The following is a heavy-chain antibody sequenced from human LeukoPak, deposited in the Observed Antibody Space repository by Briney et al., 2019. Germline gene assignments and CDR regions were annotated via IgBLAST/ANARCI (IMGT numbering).Heavy chain of an antibody. V-gene: IGHV4-59*08. Sequence: SETLSLTCTVSGGSISSCYWSWIRQPPGRGLEWMGYILYSGTTNYNPSLQSRVTISVDTSKSQSSLKLSSVTAADTAVYYCARHNKVEPTIDYWGQGILVTVSS. CDR2: ILYSGTT. CDR3: ARHNKVEPTIDY. J-gene: IGHJ4*02. CDR1: GGSISSCY. D-gene: IGHD5-24*01.